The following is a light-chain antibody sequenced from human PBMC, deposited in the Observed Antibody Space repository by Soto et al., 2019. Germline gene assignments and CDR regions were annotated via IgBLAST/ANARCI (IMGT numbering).Light chain of an antibody. CDR1: QSVSSSY. CDR2: GAS. J-gene: IGKJ1*01. V-gene: IGKV3-20*01. Sequence: EIVLTQSPATLSSFPGDRVTLSCRASQSVSSSYLAWYQQKPGQAPRLLIYGASSRATGIPDRFSGSGSGTDFTLTISRLEPEDFAVYYCQQYGSSTWTFGQGTKVDI. CDR3: QQYGSSTWT.